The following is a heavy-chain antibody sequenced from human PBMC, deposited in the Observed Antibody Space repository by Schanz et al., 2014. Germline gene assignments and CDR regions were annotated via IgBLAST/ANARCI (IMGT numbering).Heavy chain of an antibody. Sequence: VQLVESGGGVVQPGRSLRLSCAASGFTFSTCAMHWVRQAPGKGLVWVSRIQSDGSITTYADSVKGRFAISRDNAKNTVYLQMNSLRSEDTAVYYCTRDRGALINHNDALDLWGQGTMVSVSS. V-gene: IGHV3-74*01. CDR3: TRDRGALINHNDALDL. CDR2: IQSDGSIT. CDR1: GFTFSTCA. D-gene: IGHD3-16*01. J-gene: IGHJ3*01.